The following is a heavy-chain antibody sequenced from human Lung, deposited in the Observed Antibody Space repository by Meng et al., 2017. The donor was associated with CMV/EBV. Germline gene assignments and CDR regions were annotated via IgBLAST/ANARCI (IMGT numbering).Heavy chain of an antibody. Sequence: SXXVSCKASGGTFSSYAISWVRQAPGQGLEWMGGIIPIFGTANYAQKFQGRVTITTDESTSIAYMELSSLRSEDTAVYYCARDPHTLYDSSGYYYYYGMDVWGQGXTVTVSS. D-gene: IGHD3-22*01. CDR3: ARDPHTLYDSSGYYYYYGMDV. J-gene: IGHJ6*02. CDR2: IIPIFGTA. CDR1: GGTFSSYA. V-gene: IGHV1-69*05.